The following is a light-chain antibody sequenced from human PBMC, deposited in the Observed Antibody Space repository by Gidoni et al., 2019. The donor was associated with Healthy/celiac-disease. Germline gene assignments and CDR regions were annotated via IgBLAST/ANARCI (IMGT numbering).Light chain of an antibody. CDR2: QDR. Sequence: SYELTQPPSVSVPRGQTASITCSGDKLGDKYACWYQQKPGQSPVLVIYQDRKRPSGIPERFSGSNSGNTATLTISGTQAMDEADYYCQAWDSSTVVFGGGTKLTVL. CDR3: QAWDSSTVV. J-gene: IGLJ2*01. CDR1: KLGDKY. V-gene: IGLV3-1*01.